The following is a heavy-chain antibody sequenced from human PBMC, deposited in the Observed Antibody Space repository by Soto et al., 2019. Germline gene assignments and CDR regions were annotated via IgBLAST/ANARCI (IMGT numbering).Heavy chain of an antibody. CDR2: TRNKANSYTT. J-gene: IGHJ4*02. Sequence: PGGSLRLSCAASGFTFSDHYMDWVRQAPGKGLEWVGRTRNKANSYTTEYAASVKGRFTISRDDSKNSLYLQMNRLKTEDTAVYYCARGWGYSGYDYVYWGQGTLVTVSS. CDR3: ARGWGYSGYDYVY. CDR1: GFTFSDHY. V-gene: IGHV3-72*01. D-gene: IGHD5-12*01.